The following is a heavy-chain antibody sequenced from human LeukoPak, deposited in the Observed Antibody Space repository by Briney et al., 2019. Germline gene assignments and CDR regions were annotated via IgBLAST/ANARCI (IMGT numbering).Heavy chain of an antibody. Sequence: ASVKVSCKASGYTFTGYYMHWVRQAPGQGLEWMGWINPNSGGTNYAQKFQGRVTMTRDTSISTAYMELSRLRSEDTAVYSCARVDRHHFYMDVWGKGTTVTVSS. CDR1: GYTFTGYY. V-gene: IGHV1-2*02. D-gene: IGHD1-14*01. CDR3: ARVDRHHFYMDV. CDR2: INPNSGGT. J-gene: IGHJ6*03.